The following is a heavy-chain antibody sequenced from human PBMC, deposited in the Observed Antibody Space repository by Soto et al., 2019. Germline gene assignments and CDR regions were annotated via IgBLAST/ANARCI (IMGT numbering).Heavy chain of an antibody. CDR1: RDAFSKFL. Sequence: SVKVSCKASRDAFSKFLVTWVRQAPGLGLEWVGGIIPIIGTANSAQKFQGRVTITADESTSTSYMEVNNLTSEDTAVYYCAKVRYSSPMGYYYGMDVWGQGTTVTVSS. D-gene: IGHD6-19*01. J-gene: IGHJ6*02. CDR3: AKVRYSSPMGYYYGMDV. CDR2: IIPIIGTA. V-gene: IGHV1-69*13.